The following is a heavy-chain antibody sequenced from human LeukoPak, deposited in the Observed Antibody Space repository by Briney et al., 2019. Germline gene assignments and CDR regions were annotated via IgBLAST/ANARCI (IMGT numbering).Heavy chain of an antibody. CDR1: GFTFSSYD. CDR2: ISRSGGTT. J-gene: IGHJ4*02. Sequence: GGSLRLSCAASGFTFSSYDMTWVRQTPGKGLEWVSLISRSGGTTYYADSVKGRFTISRDNSKNTLYLQMNSLRAEDTAVYYCATSGYYFFWGQGTLVTVSS. D-gene: IGHD3-22*01. CDR3: ATSGYYFF. V-gene: IGHV3-23*01.